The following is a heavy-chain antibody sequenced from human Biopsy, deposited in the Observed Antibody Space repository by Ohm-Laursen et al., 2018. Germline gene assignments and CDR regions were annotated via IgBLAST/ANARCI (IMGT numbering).Heavy chain of an antibody. CDR3: ARNTGWYGDLYYFDY. J-gene: IGHJ4*02. Sequence: AASVKVSCKASGYSFTSYYMHWVRQAPGQGLEWMGMINPSGSTTSYPQIFQGRVTMTRDTSKSTVYMKLSSLRSADTAVYFCARNTGWYGDLYYFDYWGQGTLVTVSS. CDR2: INPSGSTT. V-gene: IGHV1-46*01. CDR1: GYSFTSYY. D-gene: IGHD6-19*01.